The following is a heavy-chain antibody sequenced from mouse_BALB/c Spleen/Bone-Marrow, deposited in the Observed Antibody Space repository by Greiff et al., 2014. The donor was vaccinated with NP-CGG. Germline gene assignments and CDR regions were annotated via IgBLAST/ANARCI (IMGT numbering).Heavy chain of an antibody. Sequence: SEAELVKPGTSVKLSCKTSGYTFTSYWMHWVKQRPGQGLEWIGEIIPSNGRSNYNEKFKNKATLTVDKSSSTAYMQLSSLTSEDSAVYFCARTYGDSPYFYAMDYWGQGTSVTVSS. V-gene: IGHV1S81*02. CDR1: GYTFTSYW. CDR3: ARTYGDSPYFYAMDY. D-gene: IGHD2-13*01. CDR2: IIPSNGRS. J-gene: IGHJ4*01.